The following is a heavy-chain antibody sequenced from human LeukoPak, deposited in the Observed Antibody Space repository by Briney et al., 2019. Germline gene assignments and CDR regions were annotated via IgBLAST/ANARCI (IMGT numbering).Heavy chain of an antibody. V-gene: IGHV3-21*01. J-gene: IGHJ4*02. D-gene: IGHD3-9*01. Sequence: GGSLRLSCATSGFTFNNNNMNWVRQAPGRALEWVSSITSSGTYIFYADSVKGRFTISRDNAKNSLYLQMNSPRAEDTAVYYCASSGNGLRYFDWLLSFDYWGQGTLVTVSS. CDR1: GFTFNNNN. CDR3: ASSGNGLRYFDWLLSFDY. CDR2: ITSSGTYI.